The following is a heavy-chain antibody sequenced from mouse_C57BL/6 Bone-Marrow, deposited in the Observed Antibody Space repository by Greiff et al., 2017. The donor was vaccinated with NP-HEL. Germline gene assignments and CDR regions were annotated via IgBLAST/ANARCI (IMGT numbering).Heavy chain of an antibody. V-gene: IGHV1-81*01. CDR1: GYTFTSYG. Sequence: QVQLKQSGAELARPGASVKLSCKASGYTFTSYGISWVKQRTGQGLEWIGEIYPRSGNTYYNEKFKGKATLTADKSSSTAYMELRSLTSEDAAVYFCARDYYGNAYWGQGTLVTVSA. CDR2: IYPRSGNT. D-gene: IGHD1-1*01. J-gene: IGHJ3*01. CDR3: ARDYYGNAY.